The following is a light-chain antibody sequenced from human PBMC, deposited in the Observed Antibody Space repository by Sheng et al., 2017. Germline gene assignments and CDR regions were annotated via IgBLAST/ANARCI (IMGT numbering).Light chain of an antibody. CDR3: QQYSNWPWT. Sequence: ETVMTQSPATLSVSPGERATLSCRASQSVSDFLAWFRQKPGQAPRLLIYRASTRATGIPDRFSGSGSGTEFTLTISSLQSEDSAVYYCQQYSNWPWTFGPGTKVEIK. J-gene: IGKJ1*01. CDR2: RAS. V-gene: IGKV3D-15*01. CDR1: QSVSDF.